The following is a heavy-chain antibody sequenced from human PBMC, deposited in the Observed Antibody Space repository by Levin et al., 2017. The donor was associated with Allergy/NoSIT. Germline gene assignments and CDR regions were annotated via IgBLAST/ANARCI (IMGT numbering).Heavy chain of an antibody. CDR3: AKEAQYQLLPWEGYNWFDP. CDR1: GFTFSSYA. CDR2: ISGSGGST. V-gene: IGHV3-23*01. Sequence: GGSLRLSCAASGFTFSSYAMSWVRQAPGKGLEWVSAISGSGGSTYYADSVKGRFTISRDNSKNTLYLQMNSLRAEDTAVYYCAKEAQYQLLPWEGYNWFDPWGQGTLVTVSS. D-gene: IGHD2-2*01. J-gene: IGHJ5*02.